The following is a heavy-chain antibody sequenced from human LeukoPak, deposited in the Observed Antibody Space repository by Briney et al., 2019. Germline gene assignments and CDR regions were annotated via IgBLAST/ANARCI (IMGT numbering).Heavy chain of an antibody. CDR1: GYSISSGYY. CDR3: ARLAGGRSGYFDY. V-gene: IGHV4-38-2*01. J-gene: IGHJ4*02. CDR2: IYHSGST. Sequence: SETLSLTCAVSGYSISSGYYWGWIRQPPGKGLEWIGSIYHSGSTYYNPSLKSRVTISVETSKNQFSLNLSSVTAADTAVYYCARLAGGRSGYFDYWGQGTLVTVSS. D-gene: IGHD3-10*01.